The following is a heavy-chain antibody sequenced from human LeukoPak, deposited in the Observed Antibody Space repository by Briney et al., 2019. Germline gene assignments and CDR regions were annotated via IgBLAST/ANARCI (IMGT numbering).Heavy chain of an antibody. CDR1: GFTVSSNY. CDR3: ARDVYGSGSYYVV. V-gene: IGHV3-53*01. CDR2: IYSGGST. J-gene: IGHJ4*02. D-gene: IGHD3-10*01. Sequence: GGSLRLSCAASGFTVSSNYMSWVRQAPGKGLEWVSVIYSGGSTYYADSVKGRFTISRDNSKNTLYLQMNSLRAEDTAVYYCARDVYGSGSYYVVWGQGTLVTVSS.